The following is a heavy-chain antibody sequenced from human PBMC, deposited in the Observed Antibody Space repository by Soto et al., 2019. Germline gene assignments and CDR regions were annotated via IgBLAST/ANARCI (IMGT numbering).Heavy chain of an antibody. CDR3: AKSMVRRVIMNAFDI. CDR1: GYTFTGYY. Sequence: GASVKVSCKASGYTFTGYYMHWVRQAPGQGLEWMGWINPNSGGTNYAQKFQGRVTMTRDTSISTAYMELSRLRSDDTAVYYCAKSMVRRVIMNAFDIWGQGTMVTVSS. D-gene: IGHD3-10*01. CDR2: INPNSGGT. V-gene: IGHV1-2*02. J-gene: IGHJ3*02.